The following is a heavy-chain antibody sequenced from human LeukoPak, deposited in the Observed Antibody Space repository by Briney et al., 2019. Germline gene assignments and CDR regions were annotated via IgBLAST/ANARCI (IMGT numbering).Heavy chain of an antibody. CDR1: GFTFSSYA. J-gene: IGHJ4*02. V-gene: IGHV3-30*04. D-gene: IGHD3-10*01. CDR2: ISYDGSNK. CDR3: ARDANYYAPLY. Sequence: PGGSLRLSCAASGFTFSSYAMHRVRQAPGKGLEWVAVISYDGSNKYYADSVKGRFTISRDNSKNTLYLQMNSLRAEDTAVYYCARDANYYAPLYWGQGTLVTVSS.